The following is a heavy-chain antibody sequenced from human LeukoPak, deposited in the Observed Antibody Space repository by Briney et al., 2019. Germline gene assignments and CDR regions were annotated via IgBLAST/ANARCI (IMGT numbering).Heavy chain of an antibody. V-gene: IGHV3-23*01. Sequence: GGSLRLSCAASGFTFSSYAMSWVRQAPGKGLEWVSLINAGGGSAYYADSVKGRFTISRDNSRNTLYLQMNSLRAEDTAVYYCAKVRIQLWPRGYFDYWGQGTLVTVSS. J-gene: IGHJ4*02. CDR3: AKVRIQLWPRGYFDY. CDR1: GFTFSSYA. CDR2: INAGGGSA. D-gene: IGHD5-18*01.